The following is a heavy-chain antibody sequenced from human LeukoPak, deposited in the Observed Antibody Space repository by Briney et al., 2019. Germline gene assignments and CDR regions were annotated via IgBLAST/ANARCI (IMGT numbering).Heavy chain of an antibody. J-gene: IGHJ6*02. V-gene: IGHV4-59*01. CDR2: IYYSGST. CDR3: ARGDYYYYYGMDV. Sequence: PSETLSLTCTVSGGSISSYYWSWIRQPPGKGLEWIGYIYYSGSTNYNPSLKSRVTISVDTSKNLFSLKLISVTAADTAVYYCARGDYYYYYGMDVWGQGTTVTVSS. CDR1: GGSISSYY.